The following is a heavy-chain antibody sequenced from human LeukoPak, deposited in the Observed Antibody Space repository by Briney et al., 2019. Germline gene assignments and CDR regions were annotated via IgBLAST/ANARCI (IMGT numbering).Heavy chain of an antibody. Sequence: GGSLRLSCAASGFTFSSYSMNWVRQAPGKGLEWVSSISSSSSYIYYADPVKGRFTISRDNAKNSLYLQMNSLRAEDTAVYYCARDPVGATGDWFDPWGQGTLVTVSS. V-gene: IGHV3-21*01. D-gene: IGHD1-26*01. CDR2: ISSSSSYI. CDR3: ARDPVGATGDWFDP. CDR1: GFTFSSYS. J-gene: IGHJ5*02.